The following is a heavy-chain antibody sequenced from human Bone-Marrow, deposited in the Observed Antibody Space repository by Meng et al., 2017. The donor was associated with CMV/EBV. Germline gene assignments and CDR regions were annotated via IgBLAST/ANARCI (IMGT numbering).Heavy chain of an antibody. D-gene: IGHD1-7*01. CDR1: GYRFTDYW. V-gene: IGHV5-51*01. CDR2: IYPGSSET. J-gene: IGHJ4*02. Sequence: SGYRFTDYWIGWVRQMPGKGLEWMGLIYPGSSETRYNPSFQGQVTISADRSISSTYLQWSSLKASDTAMYYCARHERTGTYRSLHYWGQGTLVTVSS. CDR3: ARHERTGTYRSLHY.